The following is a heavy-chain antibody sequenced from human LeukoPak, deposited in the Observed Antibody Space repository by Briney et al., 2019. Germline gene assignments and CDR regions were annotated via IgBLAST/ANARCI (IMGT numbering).Heavy chain of an antibody. CDR3: ARAFIGREKSSYGDYVFYFDY. D-gene: IGHD4-17*01. J-gene: IGHJ4*02. V-gene: IGHV1-69*05. Sequence: SVKLSCRASGGTFSSYAISCVRQAPGQGLEWMGGIIPIFGTANYAQKFQGRVTITTDESTSTAYMELSSLRSEDTAVYYCARAFIGREKSSYGDYVFYFDYWGQGTLVTVSS. CDR2: IIPIFGTA. CDR1: GGTFSSYA.